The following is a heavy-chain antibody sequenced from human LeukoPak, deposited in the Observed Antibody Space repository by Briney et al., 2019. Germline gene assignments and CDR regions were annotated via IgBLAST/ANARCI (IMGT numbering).Heavy chain of an antibody. D-gene: IGHD2-2*01. CDR3: ARDSSTSCFDY. CDR1: GFTFTVFD. CDR2: IRLDGSDR. Sequence: GGSLKLSCAATGFTFTVFDMHWVRQTPDKGLEWVATIRLDGSDRYYADSVKGRFTVSRDNAKNALYLLVNSLRAEDTAVYYCARDSSTSCFDYWGQGTQVTVSS. V-gene: IGHV3-30*02. J-gene: IGHJ4*02.